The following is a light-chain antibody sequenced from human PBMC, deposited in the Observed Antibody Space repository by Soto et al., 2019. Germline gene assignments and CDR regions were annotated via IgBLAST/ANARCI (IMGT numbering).Light chain of an antibody. V-gene: IGLV2-14*03. J-gene: IGLJ3*02. Sequence: QSALTQPAYVSGSPGQSITISCTGSSTDVGGYTYVSWYQQFPGKPPKLMIYEVSNRPSGVSNRFSGSKSGNTASLTISGLQAEDEADYYCSSYTSGSTLVFGGGTKLTVL. CDR3: SSYTSGSTLV. CDR1: STDVGGYTY. CDR2: EVS.